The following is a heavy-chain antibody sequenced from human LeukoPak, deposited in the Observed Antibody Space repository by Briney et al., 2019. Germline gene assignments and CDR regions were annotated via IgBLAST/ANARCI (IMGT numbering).Heavy chain of an antibody. Sequence: PGGSLRLSCAASGFTFSNHWMHWVRQAPGKGLEYVSAISDSGGSTYYADSVKGRFTISRDNSKNTLYLQMSSLRAEDTAVYFCVRGYSFGPYGMDVWGQGTTVTVSS. CDR3: VRGYSFGPYGMDV. D-gene: IGHD2-15*01. J-gene: IGHJ6*02. V-gene: IGHV3-64D*09. CDR2: ISDSGGST. CDR1: GFTFSNHW.